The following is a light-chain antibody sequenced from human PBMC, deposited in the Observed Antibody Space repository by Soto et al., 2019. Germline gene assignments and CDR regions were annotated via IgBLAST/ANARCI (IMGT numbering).Light chain of an antibody. Sequence: QSVLTQPASVSGSPGQSITISCTGTSSDVGGYDYVSWYQLHPGKAPKLMVFEVSTRPSGVSYRFSGSKSGNTASLTISGLQAEDEADYFCSSYSISTAYLFGTGTKLTVL. V-gene: IGLV2-14*01. J-gene: IGLJ1*01. CDR1: SSDVGGYDY. CDR3: SSYSISTAYL. CDR2: EVS.